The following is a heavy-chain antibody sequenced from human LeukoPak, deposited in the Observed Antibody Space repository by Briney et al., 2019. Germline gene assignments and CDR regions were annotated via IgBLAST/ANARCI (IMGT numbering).Heavy chain of an antibody. CDR2: VSPPGGGT. V-gene: IGHV3-23*01. D-gene: IGHD4-17*01. Sequence: GGSLRLSCGASGFTFSKHGMNWVRQAPGKGLEWLSGVSPPGGGTYYADSVKGRFTISRDNAKNTLYLQMNSLRAEDTAVYYCARAVEYGDYGRSWFDPWGQGTLVTVSS. J-gene: IGHJ5*02. CDR1: GFTFSKHG. CDR3: ARAVEYGDYGRSWFDP.